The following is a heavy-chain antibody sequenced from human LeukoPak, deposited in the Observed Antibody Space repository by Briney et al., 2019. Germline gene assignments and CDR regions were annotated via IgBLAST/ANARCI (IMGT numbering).Heavy chain of an antibody. D-gene: IGHD6-13*01. CDR1: GYPFSAHF. CDR3: ARDEAAAGVPFDY. J-gene: IGHJ4*02. V-gene: IGHV7-4-1*02. Sequence: ASVKVSCKASGYPFSAHFLNWVRQAPGQGLEWMGWINTNTGNPTYAQGFTGRFVFSLDTSVSTAYLQISSLKAEDTAVYYCARDEAAAGVPFDYWGQGTLVTVSS. CDR2: INTNTGNP.